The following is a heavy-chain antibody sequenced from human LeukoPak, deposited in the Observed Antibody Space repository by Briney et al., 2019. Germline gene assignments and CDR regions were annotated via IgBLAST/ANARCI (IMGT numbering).Heavy chain of an antibody. CDR1: GFTFSSYA. CDR3: ARDPAPPRSESSGGI. CDR2: IKQDGSEK. V-gene: IGHV3-7*01. D-gene: IGHD1-26*01. Sequence: PGGSLRLSCAASGFTFSSYAMSWVRQAPGKGLEWVANIKQDGSEKYYVDSVKGRFTISRDNAKNSLYLQMNSLRAEDTAVYYCARDPAPPRSESSGGIWGQGTMVTVSS. J-gene: IGHJ3*02.